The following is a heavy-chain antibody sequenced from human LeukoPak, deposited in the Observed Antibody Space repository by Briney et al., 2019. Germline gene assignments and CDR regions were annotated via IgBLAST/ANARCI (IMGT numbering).Heavy chain of an antibody. J-gene: IGHJ4*02. V-gene: IGHV3-30-3*01. CDR2: ISYDESNK. D-gene: IGHD3-16*02. CDR1: GFTFSSYA. Sequence: GGSLRLSCAASGFTFSSYAMHWVRQAPGKGLEWVAVISYDESNKYYADSVKGRFTISRDNSKNTLYLQMNSLRAEDTAVYYCARAYYDYVWGGYRSTHFDYWGQGTLVTVSS. CDR3: ARAYYDYVWGGYRSTHFDY.